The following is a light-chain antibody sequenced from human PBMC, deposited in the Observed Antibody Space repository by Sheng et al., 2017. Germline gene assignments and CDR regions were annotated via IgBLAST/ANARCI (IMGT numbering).Light chain of an antibody. CDR3: SSYAGSYSYV. J-gene: IGLJ1*01. Sequence: QSALTQPASVSGSPGQSITISCTGTSSDVGGYNYVSWYQQHPGKAPKLMIYDVSQRPSGVPDRFSGSKSGNTASLTVSGLQTEDEADYYCSSYAGSYSYVFGTGTKVTVL. V-gene: IGLV2-8*01. CDR2: DVS. CDR1: SSDVGGYNY.